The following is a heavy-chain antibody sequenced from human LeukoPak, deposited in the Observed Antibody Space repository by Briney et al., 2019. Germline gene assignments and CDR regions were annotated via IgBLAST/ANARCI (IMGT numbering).Heavy chain of an antibody. J-gene: IGHJ5*02. CDR1: GGSFSGYY. CDR3: ARGNGWVCSSTSCYNWFDP. V-gene: IGHV4-34*01. Sequence: KSSETLSLSCGVYGGSFSGYYLTWIRQPPGKGLEWIGEIHPSGSPNYNPSLKSRVTISVDTSKNQFSLRMSSLTAADTAVYYCARGNGWVCSSTSCYNWFDPWGQGTLVTVSS. CDR2: IHPSGSP. D-gene: IGHD2-2*01.